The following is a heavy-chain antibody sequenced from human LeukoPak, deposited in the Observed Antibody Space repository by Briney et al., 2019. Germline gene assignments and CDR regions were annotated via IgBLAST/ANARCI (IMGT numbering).Heavy chain of an antibody. Sequence: ASVKVSCKASGYTFTSYGISWVQQAPGQGLEWMGWISAYNGNTNYAQKLQGRVTVTTDTSTSTAYMELRSLRSDDTAVYYCARFRPRGGYFDYWGQGTLVTVSS. D-gene: IGHD3-16*01. J-gene: IGHJ4*02. V-gene: IGHV1-18*01. CDR1: GYTFTSYG. CDR3: ARFRPRGGYFDY. CDR2: ISAYNGNT.